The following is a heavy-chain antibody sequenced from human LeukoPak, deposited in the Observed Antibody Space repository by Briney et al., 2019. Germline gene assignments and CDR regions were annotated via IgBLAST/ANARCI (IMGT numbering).Heavy chain of an antibody. V-gene: IGHV4-61*05. CDR2: IYYSGST. CDR3: ARQGGWYGLYNLFDP. Sequence: SETLSLTCTVSGGSISSSGYYWNWIRQPPGKGLEWIGYIYYSGSTNYNPSLKSRVTISVDTSKNQFSLRLRSVTAADTAVYFCARQGGWYGLYNLFDPWGQGTRVTVSS. CDR1: GGSISSSGYY. J-gene: IGHJ5*02. D-gene: IGHD6-19*01.